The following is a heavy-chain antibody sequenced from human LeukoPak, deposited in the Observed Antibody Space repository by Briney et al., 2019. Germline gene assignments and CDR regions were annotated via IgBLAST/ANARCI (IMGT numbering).Heavy chain of an antibody. CDR1: GGSISSSSYY. J-gene: IGHJ3*02. V-gene: IGHV4-39*07. CDR3: ARGHYYDSSGRVFDI. CDR2: IYYSGST. D-gene: IGHD3-22*01. Sequence: SETLSLTCTVSGGSISSSSYYWGWIRQPPGKGLEWIGSIYYSGSTYYNPFLKSRVTISVDTSKNQFSLKLSSVTAADTAVYYCARGHYYDSSGRVFDIWGQGTMVTVSS.